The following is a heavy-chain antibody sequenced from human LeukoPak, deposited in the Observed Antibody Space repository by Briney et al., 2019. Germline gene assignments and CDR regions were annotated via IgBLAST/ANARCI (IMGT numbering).Heavy chain of an antibody. V-gene: IGHV3-33*01. CDR1: GFTFSSYG. CDR2: IWYDGSNK. CDR3: ARWGDIVATIGDY. D-gene: IGHD5-12*01. J-gene: IGHJ4*02. Sequence: GRSLRLSCAASGFTFSSYGMHWVRQAPGKGLEWAAVIWYDGSNKYYADSVKGGFTISRDNSKNTLYLQMNSLRAEDTAMYYCARWGDIVATIGDYWGQGTLVTVSS.